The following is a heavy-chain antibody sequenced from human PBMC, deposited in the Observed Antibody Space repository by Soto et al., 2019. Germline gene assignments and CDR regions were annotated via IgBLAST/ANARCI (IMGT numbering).Heavy chain of an antibody. Sequence: QVQLVQSGAEVKKPGSSVKVSCKASGGTFSSYAISWVRQAPGQGLEWMGGIIHIFGTANYAQKFQGRVTMTADESTSTAYMELSSLRSEDTAVYYCARAFDRFESGDRYLTMDSWGQGTLVTVSS. CDR1: GGTFSSYA. J-gene: IGHJ4*02. CDR3: ARAFDRFESGDRYLTMDS. V-gene: IGHV1-69*01. CDR2: IIHIFGTA. D-gene: IGHD4-17*01.